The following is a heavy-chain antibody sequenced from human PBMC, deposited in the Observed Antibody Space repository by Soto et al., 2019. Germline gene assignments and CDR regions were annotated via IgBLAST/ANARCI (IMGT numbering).Heavy chain of an antibody. CDR2: IYSGGST. Sequence: GGSLRLSCAASGFTFSDYYMSWIRQAPGKGLEWVSVIYSGGSTYYADSVKGRFTISRDNSKNTLYLQMNSLRAEDTAVYYCAREVITIFGVVYYYYGMDVWGQGTTVTVSS. CDR3: AREVITIFGVVYYYYGMDV. J-gene: IGHJ6*02. V-gene: IGHV3-53*01. CDR1: GFTFSDYY. D-gene: IGHD3-3*01.